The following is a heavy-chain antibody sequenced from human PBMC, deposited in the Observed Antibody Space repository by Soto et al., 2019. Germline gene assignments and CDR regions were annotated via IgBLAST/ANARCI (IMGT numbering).Heavy chain of an antibody. Sequence: QVQLVQSGAEVMKPGASVKVSCKASGYTFTSYGISWVRQAPGQGLEWMGWISAYNGNTNYAQKLQGRVTMTTDTSTSTAYMELRSLRSDDTAVYYCARDHSAGYSSSWYLAGDYWGQGTLVTVSS. CDR2: ISAYNGNT. CDR3: ARDHSAGYSSSWYLAGDY. V-gene: IGHV1-18*01. J-gene: IGHJ4*02. CDR1: GYTFTSYG. D-gene: IGHD6-13*01.